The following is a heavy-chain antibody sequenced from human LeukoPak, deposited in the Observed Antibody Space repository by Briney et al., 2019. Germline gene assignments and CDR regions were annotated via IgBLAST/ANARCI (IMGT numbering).Heavy chain of an antibody. Sequence: SVKVSCKASGGTFSSYAISWVRQAAGQGLEWMGRIIPIFGTANYAQKFQGRVTITTDESTSTAYMELSSLRSEDTAVYYCARAKAVAAQPGEFDYWGQGTLVTVSS. CDR3: ARAKAVAAQPGEFDY. J-gene: IGHJ4*02. D-gene: IGHD2-15*01. V-gene: IGHV1-69*05. CDR2: IIPIFGTA. CDR1: GGTFSSYA.